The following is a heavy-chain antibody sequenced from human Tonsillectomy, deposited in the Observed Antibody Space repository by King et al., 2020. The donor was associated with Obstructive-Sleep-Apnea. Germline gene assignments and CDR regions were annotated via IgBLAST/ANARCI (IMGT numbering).Heavy chain of an antibody. CDR3: AGGIAAAGRGWFDP. D-gene: IGHD6-13*01. CDR1: GGSISSYY. CDR2: IYYSGST. J-gene: IGHJ5*02. V-gene: IGHV4-59*01. Sequence: VQLQESGPGLVKPSETLSLTCTVSGGSISSYYWSWIRQPPGKGLEWIGYIYYSGSTNYNPSLKSRVTISVDTSKNQFSLKLSSVTAADTAVYYCAGGIAAAGRGWFDPWGQGILVTVSS.